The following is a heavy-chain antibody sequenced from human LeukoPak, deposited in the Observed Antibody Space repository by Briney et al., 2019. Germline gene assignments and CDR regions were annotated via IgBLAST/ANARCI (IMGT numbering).Heavy chain of an antibody. J-gene: IGHJ4*02. CDR3: ARGYSGSYIFFGY. D-gene: IGHD1-26*01. Sequence: GGSLRLSCAASGFTFSSYEMNWVRQAPGKGLEWVSYISSSGSTIYYADSVKGRFTISRDNAKNSLYLQMNSLRAEDTAVYYCARGYSGSYIFFGYWGQGTLVTVSS. CDR2: ISSSGSTI. V-gene: IGHV3-48*03. CDR1: GFTFSSYE.